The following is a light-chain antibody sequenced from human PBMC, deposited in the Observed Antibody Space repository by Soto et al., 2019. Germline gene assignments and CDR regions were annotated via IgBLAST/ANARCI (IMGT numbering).Light chain of an antibody. Sequence: QSALTQPASVSGSPGQSITISCTGTSSDVGGYNYVSYYQQHPGKAPKLMIYDVSNRPSGVSSRGPGSKSSNTTSLTISGLQYYDEADHNYSSNTSSSIYVFGTGTKLTVL. V-gene: IGLV2-14*01. CDR3: SSNTSSSIYV. J-gene: IGLJ1*01. CDR1: SSDVGGYNY. CDR2: DVS.